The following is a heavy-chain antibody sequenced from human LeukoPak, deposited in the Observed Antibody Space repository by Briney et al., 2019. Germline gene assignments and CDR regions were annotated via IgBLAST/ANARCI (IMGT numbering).Heavy chain of an antibody. J-gene: IGHJ5*02. CDR2: IYYSGST. CDR3: ARARRAAVKGDWFDP. CDR1: GGSISSYY. V-gene: IGHV4-59*01. D-gene: IGHD1-14*01. Sequence: SETLSLTCTVSGGSISSYYWSWIRQPPGKGLEWIGYIYYSGSTNYNPSLKSRVTISVDTSKNQFSLKLSSVTAADTAVYYCARARRAAVKGDWFDPWGQGTLVTVSS.